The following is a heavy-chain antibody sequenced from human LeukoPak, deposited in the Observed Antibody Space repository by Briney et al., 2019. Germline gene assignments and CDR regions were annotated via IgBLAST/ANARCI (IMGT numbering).Heavy chain of an antibody. CDR3: ARSIPRGWFDP. D-gene: IGHD2-21*01. Sequence: SETLSLTCTVSGGSISSGSYYWSWIRQPAGKGLEWIGRIYTSGSTNYNPSLKSRVTISVDTSKNQFSLKLSSVTAADTAVYYCARSIPRGWFDPWGQGTLVTVSS. CDR1: GGSISSGSYY. J-gene: IGHJ5*02. V-gene: IGHV4-61*02. CDR2: IYTSGST.